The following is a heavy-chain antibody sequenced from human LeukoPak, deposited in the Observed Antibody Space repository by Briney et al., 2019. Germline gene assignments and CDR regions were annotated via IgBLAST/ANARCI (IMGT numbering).Heavy chain of an antibody. V-gene: IGHV4-31*03. Sequence: SETLSLTCTVSGGSISSGGYYWSWIRQRPGKGLEWIGYIYYSGSTYYNPSLKSRVTISVDTSKNQFSLKLSSVTAADTAVYYCARNLGAQFDPWGQGTLVTVSS. CDR1: GGSISSGGYY. D-gene: IGHD4/OR15-4a*01. J-gene: IGHJ5*02. CDR2: IYYSGST. CDR3: ARNLGAQFDP.